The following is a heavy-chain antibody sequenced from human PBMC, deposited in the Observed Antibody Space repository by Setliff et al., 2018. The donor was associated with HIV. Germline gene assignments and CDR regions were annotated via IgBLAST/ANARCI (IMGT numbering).Heavy chain of an antibody. CDR2: IKQDGSEK. V-gene: IGHV3-7*03. Sequence: GSLRLSCAASGFTFSNYWMTWVRQAPGKGLEWVANIKQDGSEKYYVDSVKGRFTISRDNAKNTLYLQMNSLRAEDTAVYYCARGLTIFGVVHDAFDIWGQGTMVTVSS. CDR3: ARGLTIFGVVHDAFDI. CDR1: GFTFSNYW. D-gene: IGHD3-3*01. J-gene: IGHJ3*02.